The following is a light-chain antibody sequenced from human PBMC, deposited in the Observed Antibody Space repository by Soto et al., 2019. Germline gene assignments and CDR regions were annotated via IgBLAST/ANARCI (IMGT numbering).Light chain of an antibody. J-gene: IGLJ2*01. CDR2: EVT. Sequence: QSAPTQPSSGSGSPGQWIPISCSSTSSDIGGYHYVSWYQHYPGKAPKLIIYEVTNRPSGISHRFSGSNSGNTAPLTISGLQVEDEAAYHCRSFRGGRTRLVFGKGTKLTVL. CDR1: SSDIGGYHY. V-gene: IGLV2-14*01. CDR3: RSFRGGRTRLV.